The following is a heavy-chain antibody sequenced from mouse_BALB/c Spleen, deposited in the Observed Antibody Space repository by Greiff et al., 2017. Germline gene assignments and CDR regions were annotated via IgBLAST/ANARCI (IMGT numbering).Heavy chain of an antibody. V-gene: IGHV5-17*02. CDR1: GFTFSSFG. CDR2: ISSGSSTI. Sequence: EVMLVESGGGLVQPGGSRKLSCAASGFTFSSFGMHWVRQAPEKGLEWVAYISSGSSTIYYADTVKGRFTISRDNPKNTLFLQMTSLRSEDTAMYYCARGPFHYLYAMDYWGEGTSVTVSS. J-gene: IGHJ4*01. CDR3: ARGPFHYLYAMDY. D-gene: IGHD1-2*01.